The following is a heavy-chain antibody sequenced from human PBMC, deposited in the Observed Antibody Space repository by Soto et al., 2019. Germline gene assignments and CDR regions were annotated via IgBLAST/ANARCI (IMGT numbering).Heavy chain of an antibody. Sequence: HPGGSLRLSCAASGFTFSSYSMNWVRQAPGKGLEWVANIKQDGSEKYYVDSVKGRFTISRDNAKNSLYLQMNSLRAEDTAVYYCAGDISITGSRRHYFDYWGQGTLVTVSS. D-gene: IGHD1-20*01. CDR2: IKQDGSEK. V-gene: IGHV3-7*01. CDR1: GFTFSSYS. CDR3: AGDISITGSRRHYFDY. J-gene: IGHJ4*02.